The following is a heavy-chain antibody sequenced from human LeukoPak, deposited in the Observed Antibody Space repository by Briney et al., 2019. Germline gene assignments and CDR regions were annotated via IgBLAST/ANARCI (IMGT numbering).Heavy chain of an antibody. CDR2: ISPYNGNT. CDR3: AREAPVAAGSDAFDI. D-gene: IGHD6-19*01. V-gene: IGHV1-18*01. CDR1: GYTFTTYG. J-gene: IGHJ3*02. Sequence: VASVKVSCKSSGYTFTTYGISWMRQAPGQGLEWMGWISPYNGNTKYAQKLQGRVTMTTDTSTNTAYMELRSLRSDDTAVYYCAREAPVAAGSDAFDIWGQGTMVTVSS.